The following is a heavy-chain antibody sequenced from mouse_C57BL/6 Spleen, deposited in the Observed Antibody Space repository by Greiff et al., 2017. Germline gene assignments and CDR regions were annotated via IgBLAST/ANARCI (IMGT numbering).Heavy chain of an antibody. CDR2: IDPNSGGT. V-gene: IGHV1-72*01. J-gene: IGHJ2*01. D-gene: IGHD1-1*01. CDR1: GYTFTSYW. Sequence: QQSCKASGYTFTSYWMHWVKQRPGRGLEWIGRIDPNSGGTKYNEKFKSKATLTVDKPSSTAYMQLSSLTSEDSAVYYCAREDYGSSSFDYWGQGTTLTVSS. CDR3: AREDYGSSSFDY.